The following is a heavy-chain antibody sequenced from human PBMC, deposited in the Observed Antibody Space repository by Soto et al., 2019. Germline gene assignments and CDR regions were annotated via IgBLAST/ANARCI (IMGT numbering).Heavy chain of an antibody. CDR3: ARRPSYCSGGSCYSGFDY. J-gene: IGHJ4*02. D-gene: IGHD2-15*01. V-gene: IGHV2-5*02. CDR1: GFSLSTSGVG. Sequence: QITLKESGPTLVKPTQTLTLTCTFSGFSLSTSGVGVGWIRQPPEKALEWLALIYWDDDKRYSPSLKSRLTITNDTSKNQVVLTMTNMDPVDTATYYCARRPSYCSGGSCYSGFDYWGQGTLVTVSS. CDR2: IYWDDDK.